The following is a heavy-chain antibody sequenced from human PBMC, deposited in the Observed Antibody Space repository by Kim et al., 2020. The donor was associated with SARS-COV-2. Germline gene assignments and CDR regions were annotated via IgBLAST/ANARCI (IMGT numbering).Heavy chain of an antibody. D-gene: IGHD7-27*01. V-gene: IGHV3-49*03. CDR1: GFTFGDYA. J-gene: IGHJ6*02. CDR2: IRSKAYGGTT. CDR3: TSWGFVWSLYGMDV. Sequence: GGSLRLSCTASGFTFGDYAMSWFRQAPGKGLEWVGFIRSKAYGGTTEYAASVKGRFTISRDDSKSIAYLQMNSLKTEDTAVYYCTSWGFVWSLYGMDVWGQGTTVTVSS.